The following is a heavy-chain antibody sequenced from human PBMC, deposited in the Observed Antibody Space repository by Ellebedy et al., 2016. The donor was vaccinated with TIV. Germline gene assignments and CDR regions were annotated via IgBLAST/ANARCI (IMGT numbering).Heavy chain of an antibody. CDR3: ARGAPVRGRDAFDI. CDR1: GYTFTSYG. Sequence: ASVKVSCXASGYTFTSYGISWVRQAPGQGLEWMGWISAYNGNTNYAQKFQGRVTITADESTSTAYMELSSLRSEDTAVYYCARGAPVRGRDAFDIWGQGTMVTVSS. V-gene: IGHV1-18*01. J-gene: IGHJ3*02. D-gene: IGHD3-10*01. CDR2: ISAYNGNT.